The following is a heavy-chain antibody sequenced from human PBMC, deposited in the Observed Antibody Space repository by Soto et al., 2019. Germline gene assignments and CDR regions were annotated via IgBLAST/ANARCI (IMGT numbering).Heavy chain of an antibody. CDR3: ARGQKYYYDSSGYYYYFDY. CDR1: AGSNSSGGYY. Sequence: PSETLSLTCTVSAGSNSSGGYYWSWIRQHPGKGLEWIGYIYYSGSTYYNPSLKSRVTISVDTSKNQFSLKLSSVTAADTAVYYCARGQKYYYDSSGYYYYFDYWGQGTLVTVSS. CDR2: IYYSGST. D-gene: IGHD3-22*01. V-gene: IGHV4-31*03. J-gene: IGHJ4*02.